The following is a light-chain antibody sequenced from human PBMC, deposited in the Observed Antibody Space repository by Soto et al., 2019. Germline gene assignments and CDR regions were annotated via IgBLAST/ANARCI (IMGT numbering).Light chain of an antibody. J-gene: IGKJ5*01. Sequence: DIQMTQSPSDMSASVGDRVTITCRASQDISNFLVWFQQRPGKVPKRLMYSANRLESGVPSRFSGSGSGTEFTLTISSLQPEDFATYYCQQLNTFPITFGQGTRLEIK. CDR1: QDISNF. CDR3: QQLNTFPIT. CDR2: SAN. V-gene: IGKV1-17*03.